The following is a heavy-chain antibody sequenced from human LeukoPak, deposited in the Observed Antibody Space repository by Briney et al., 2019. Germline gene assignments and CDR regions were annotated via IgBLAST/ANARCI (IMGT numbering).Heavy chain of an antibody. Sequence: GGSLRLSCAASGFTFSSNWMHWVRQAPGKRLVWVAQINSDGNSTNYADSVKGRFTISRDNAKNTLYLQMNRLRAEDTAVYYCARTEYCTPTSCKYASFWGQGTMVTVSS. V-gene: IGHV3-74*01. CDR1: GFTFSSNW. D-gene: IGHD2-2*01. CDR2: INSDGNST. J-gene: IGHJ3*01. CDR3: ARTEYCTPTSCKYASF.